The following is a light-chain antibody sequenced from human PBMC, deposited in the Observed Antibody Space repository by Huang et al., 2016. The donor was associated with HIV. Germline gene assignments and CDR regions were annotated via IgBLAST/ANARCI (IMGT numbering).Light chain of an antibody. CDR1: KSVSSSY. J-gene: IGKJ4*01. Sequence: EIVLTQSPGTLSLSPGERATLSCRASKSVSSSYLAWYQQKPGQAPRLLIYGASSRATGIPDRFSGSGSGTDFTLTISRLEPEDFAVYSCQQYGSSPTFGGGTKVEIK. CDR3: QQYGSSPT. CDR2: GAS. V-gene: IGKV3-20*01.